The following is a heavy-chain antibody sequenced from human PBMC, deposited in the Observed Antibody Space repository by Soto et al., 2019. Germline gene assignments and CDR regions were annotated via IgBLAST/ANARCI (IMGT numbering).Heavy chain of an antibody. CDR3: ARSQGSSTSLEIYYYYYYGMDV. CDR1: GGTFSSYA. CDR2: ITPISDTT. D-gene: IGHD2-2*01. V-gene: IGHV1-69*01. Sequence: QVQLVQSGAEVKKPGSSVKVSCKASGGTFSSYAISWVRQAPGQGLEWMGGITPISDTTNYAQKFQARVTITADESTSTAYMELSSLRSEDTAVYYCARSQGSSTSLEIYYYYYYGMDVWGQGTTVTVSS. J-gene: IGHJ6*02.